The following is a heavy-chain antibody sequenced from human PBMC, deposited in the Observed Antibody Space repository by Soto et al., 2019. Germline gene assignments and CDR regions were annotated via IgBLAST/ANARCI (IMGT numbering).Heavy chain of an antibody. CDR3: ARDAYGDGRDDAFDI. CDR1: GGSISSGGYY. J-gene: IGHJ3*02. CDR2: IYYSGST. V-gene: IGHV4-31*03. D-gene: IGHD4-17*01. Sequence: QVQLQESGPGLVKPSQTLSLTCTVSGGSISSGGYYWSWIRQHPGKGLEWIGYIYYSGSTYYNPSLKSRVTISVDTSKNQFSLKLSSVTAADTAVYYCARDAYGDGRDDAFDIWGQGTMVTVSS.